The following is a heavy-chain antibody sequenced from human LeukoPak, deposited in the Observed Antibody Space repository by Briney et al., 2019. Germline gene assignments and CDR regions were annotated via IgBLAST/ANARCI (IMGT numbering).Heavy chain of an antibody. CDR3: GAEASGDYYFEY. V-gene: IGHV3-23*01. J-gene: IGHJ4*02. CDR2: VRVSGGRT. Sequence: GGSLRLSCIVSGLSFRNYAMNWVRQAPGKGLEWVSVVRVSGGRTFYADSVKGRFSISRDDSRSILFLQMDSLRAEDTAVYYCGAEASGDYYFEYWGQGTLVTVSS. D-gene: IGHD3-10*01. CDR1: GLSFRNYA.